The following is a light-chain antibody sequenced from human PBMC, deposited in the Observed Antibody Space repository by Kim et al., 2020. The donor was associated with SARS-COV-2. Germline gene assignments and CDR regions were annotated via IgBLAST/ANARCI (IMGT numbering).Light chain of an antibody. CDR1: QSLLYSSINKNY. Sequence: DIVMTQSPDSLAVSLGERATINCKSSQSLLYSSINKNYLAWYQQKPGQPPKLLIYWASSRESGVPERFSGSGSGTDFTLTIRSLQAEDVAVYYCQQYYTSSPLTFGGGTKVDIK. CDR3: QQYYTSSPLT. V-gene: IGKV4-1*01. J-gene: IGKJ4*01. CDR2: WAS.